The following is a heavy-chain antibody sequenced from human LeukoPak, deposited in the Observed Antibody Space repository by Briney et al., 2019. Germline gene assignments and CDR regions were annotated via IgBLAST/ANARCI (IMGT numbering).Heavy chain of an antibody. Sequence: PGRSLRLSCAASGFTFSSYAMHWVRQAPGKGLEWVAVISYDGSNKYYADSVKGRFTISRDNPKNTLYLQMNSLRAEDTAVYYCARDSQSLTIFGVVIAYYFDYWGQGTLVTVSS. J-gene: IGHJ4*02. V-gene: IGHV3-30-3*01. CDR1: GFTFSSYA. CDR3: ARDSQSLTIFGVVIAYYFDY. D-gene: IGHD3-3*01. CDR2: ISYDGSNK.